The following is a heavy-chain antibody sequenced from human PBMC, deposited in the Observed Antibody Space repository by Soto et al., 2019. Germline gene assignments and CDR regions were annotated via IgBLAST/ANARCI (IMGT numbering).Heavy chain of an antibody. V-gene: IGHV3-23*01. CDR2: ISGSGDTT. J-gene: IGHJ4*02. CDR1: GFTFSSYT. Sequence: EVQVLESGGGLVQPGGSLRLSCAASGFTFSSYTMRWVRQAPGKGLEWVSSISGSGDTTYYVDSVKGRFTISRDNSKNTLYLQMNSLRAEDTAVYYCAKVDCRSGRDYFDYWGQGTLVTVSS. CDR3: AKVDCRSGRDYFDY. D-gene: IGHD6-19*01.